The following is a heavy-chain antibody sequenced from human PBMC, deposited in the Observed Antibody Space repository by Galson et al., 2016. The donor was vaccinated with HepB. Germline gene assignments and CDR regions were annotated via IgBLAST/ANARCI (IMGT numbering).Heavy chain of an antibody. CDR2: ISYDETNK. D-gene: IGHD3-10*01. CDR3: AKDGFNYYGSGSMLYHYYMEV. V-gene: IGHV3-30*18. Sequence: SLRLSCAVSGFTFSHFAMHWVRQAPGKGLEWVAVISYDETNKYYADSVKGRFTISRDNSKNTLYLQMNSLRAEDTAVYYCAKDGFNYYGSGSMLYHYYMEVWGEGTTVTFSS. J-gene: IGHJ6*03. CDR1: GFTFSHFA.